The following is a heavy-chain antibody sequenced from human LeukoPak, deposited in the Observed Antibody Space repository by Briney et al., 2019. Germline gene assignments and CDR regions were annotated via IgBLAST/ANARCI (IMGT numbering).Heavy chain of an antibody. D-gene: IGHD3-16*01. CDR3: VRDLRAVSYGFD. CDR2: IKQDGSER. J-gene: IGHJ4*02. V-gene: IGHV3-7*01. Sequence: GGSLRLSRAASGFRFTSYWMSWVRQAPGKGLELVANIKQDGSERYYVDSVKGRFTISRDNGKNSVYLQMNSLRAEDTALYYCVRDLRAVSYGFDWGQGTLVTVSS. CDR1: GFRFTSYW.